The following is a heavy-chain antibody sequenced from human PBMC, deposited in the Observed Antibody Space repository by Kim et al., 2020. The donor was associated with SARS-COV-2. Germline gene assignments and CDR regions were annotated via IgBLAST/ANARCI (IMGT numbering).Heavy chain of an antibody. CDR3: ASLDSAQVPGVF. V-gene: IGHV3-7*03. J-gene: IGHJ4*02. D-gene: IGHD3-10*01. Sequence: KYDVDPVKGRFTMSRDNAKNSLYLEMNSLRPEDTALYYCASLDSAQVPGVFWGQGTLVTVSS. CDR2: K.